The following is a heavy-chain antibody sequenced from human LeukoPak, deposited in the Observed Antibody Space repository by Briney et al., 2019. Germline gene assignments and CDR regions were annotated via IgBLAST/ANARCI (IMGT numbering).Heavy chain of an antibody. Sequence: GGSLRLSCAASGFTFRSYAMSWVRQAPGKGLEWVSGISGSGGYTYHADSVKGRFTISRDNSKNTLYLQMNSLRAEDTAVYYCAKIPDEYCSSTTCYHPFDYWGQGTLVTVSS. CDR3: AKIPDEYCSSTTCYHPFDY. CDR1: GFTFRSYA. J-gene: IGHJ4*02. V-gene: IGHV3-23*01. CDR2: ISGSGGYT. D-gene: IGHD2-2*01.